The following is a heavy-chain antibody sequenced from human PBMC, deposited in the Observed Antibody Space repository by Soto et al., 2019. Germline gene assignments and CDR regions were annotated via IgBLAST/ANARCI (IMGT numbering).Heavy chain of an antibody. J-gene: IGHJ4*02. D-gene: IGHD3-22*01. V-gene: IGHV4-61*01. CDR2: IYYSGST. CDR1: GGSVSSGSYY. CDR3: AREYNYYDSSGYYSPFDY. Sequence: SETLSLTCTVSGGSVSSGSYYWSWIRQPPGKGLEWIGYIYYSGSTNYNPSLKSRVTISVDTSKNQFSLKLSSVTAADAAVYYCAREYNYYDSSGYYSPFDYWGQGTLVTVSS.